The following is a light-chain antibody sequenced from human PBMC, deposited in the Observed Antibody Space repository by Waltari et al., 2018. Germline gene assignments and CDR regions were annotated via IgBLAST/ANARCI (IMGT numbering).Light chain of an antibody. CDR3: KQYDNPLFT. J-gene: IGKJ3*01. V-gene: IGKV1-33*01. CDR1: QDITKY. Sequence: DIQMTQSPSSLSASVGDRVTITCQASQDITKYLNWYQQKPGKAPKLLIDGASTLAVGVPSSFSGSGSRTDFTFSSSSLQPEDFATYYCKQYDNPLFTFGPGTKVDIK. CDR2: GAS.